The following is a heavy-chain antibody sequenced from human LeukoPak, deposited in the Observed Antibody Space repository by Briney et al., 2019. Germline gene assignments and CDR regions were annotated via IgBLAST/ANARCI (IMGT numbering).Heavy chain of an antibody. J-gene: IGHJ3*02. CDR2: ISSSSSYI. V-gene: IGHV3-21*01. D-gene: IGHD5-18*01. CDR3: ASAWIQLWLYAFDI. Sequence: PGGSLRLSCAASGFTFSSYSMNWVRQAPGKGLEWVSSISSSSSYIYYADSVKGRFTISRDNAKNSLYLQMNSLRAEDTAVYYCASAWIQLWLYAFDIWGQGTMVTVSS. CDR1: GFTFSSYS.